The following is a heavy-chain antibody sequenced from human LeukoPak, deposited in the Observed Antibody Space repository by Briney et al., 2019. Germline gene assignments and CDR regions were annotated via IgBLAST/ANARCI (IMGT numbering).Heavy chain of an antibody. CDR1: GFTFSSYG. J-gene: IGHJ6*03. D-gene: IGHD2-2*02. CDR2: IRYDGSNK. V-gene: IGHV3-30*02. CDR3: AKDMVVPAAIGRYYYYYYMDV. Sequence: GGSLRLSCAASGFTFSSYGMHWVRQAPGKGLEWVAFIRYDGSNKYYADSVKGRFTISRDNSKNTLYLQMNSLRAEDTAVYYCAKDMVVPAAIGRYYYYYYMDVWGKGTTVTVSS.